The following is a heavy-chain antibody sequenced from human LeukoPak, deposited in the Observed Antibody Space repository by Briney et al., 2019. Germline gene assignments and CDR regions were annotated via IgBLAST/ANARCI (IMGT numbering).Heavy chain of an antibody. CDR3: ARDGSSTSPFPLNWFDP. V-gene: IGHV3-9*01. D-gene: IGHD2-2*01. CDR2: ISWNSGSI. Sequence: PGRSLRLSCAASGFTFDDYAMHWVRQAPGKGLEWVSGISWNSGSIGYADSVKGRFTISRDNAKNSLYLQMNSLRAEDTAVYYCARDGSSTSPFPLNWFDPWGQGTLVTVSS. J-gene: IGHJ5*02. CDR1: GFTFDDYA.